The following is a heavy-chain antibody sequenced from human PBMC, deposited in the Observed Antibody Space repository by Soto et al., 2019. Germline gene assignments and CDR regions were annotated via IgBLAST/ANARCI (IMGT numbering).Heavy chain of an antibody. J-gene: IGHJ4*02. CDR3: ASATVVAGTFDF. V-gene: IGHV3-21*01. Sequence: EVQLVESGGGLVKPGGSLTLSCAGSGFAFRSYNMNWVRQPPGKGLEWVASISSGSSNIYYADSVKGRLTISRDNAKDSLYLQMDRLRAEDSAVYYCASATVVAGTFDFWGQGTRLTVSS. D-gene: IGHD2-15*01. CDR2: ISSGSSNI. CDR1: GFAFRSYN.